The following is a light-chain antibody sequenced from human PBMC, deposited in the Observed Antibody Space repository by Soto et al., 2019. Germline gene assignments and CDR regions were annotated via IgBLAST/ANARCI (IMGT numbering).Light chain of an antibody. CDR2: ATS. CDR1: QNIDNY. Sequence: DIQMTPSPSSLSASLGDRVTITCRASQNIDNYLNWYQQKPGKAPKLLIYATSTLQSGVPSRFSGSGSGTEFTLTISSLQAEDFATYFCQESDTTPAVSFGGGTKVDIK. V-gene: IGKV1-39*01. J-gene: IGKJ4*01. CDR3: QESDTTPAVS.